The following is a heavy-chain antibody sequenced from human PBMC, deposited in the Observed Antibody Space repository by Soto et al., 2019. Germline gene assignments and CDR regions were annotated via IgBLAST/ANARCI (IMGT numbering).Heavy chain of an antibody. D-gene: IGHD3-16*01. J-gene: IGHJ6*02. Sequence: QVQLVQSGAEVRKPGASVKVSCKASGYTFTTYGISWVRQAPGQGLEWMGWISGYNGHTKYAQKFQGRVTMTTDTSTSTVYMVLRSLRSDYTAVYYCAREGEMPYYYYGLDVWGQGTTVPVSS. CDR3: AREGEMPYYYYGLDV. V-gene: IGHV1-18*01. CDR1: GYTFTTYG. CDR2: ISGYNGHT.